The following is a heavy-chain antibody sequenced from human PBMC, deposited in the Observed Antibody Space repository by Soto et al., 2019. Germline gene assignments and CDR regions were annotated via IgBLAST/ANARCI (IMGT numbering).Heavy chain of an antibody. CDR1: GGSISSYY. Sequence: SETLSLTCTVSGGSISSYYWSWIRQPPGKGLEWIGYIYYSGSTNYNPSLKSRVTISVDTSKNQFSLKLSSVTAADTAVYYCARESGLRVAGKMEYYYYYGMDVWGQGTTVTVSS. D-gene: IGHD6-19*01. J-gene: IGHJ6*02. CDR2: IYYSGST. CDR3: ARESGLRVAGKMEYYYYYGMDV. V-gene: IGHV4-59*01.